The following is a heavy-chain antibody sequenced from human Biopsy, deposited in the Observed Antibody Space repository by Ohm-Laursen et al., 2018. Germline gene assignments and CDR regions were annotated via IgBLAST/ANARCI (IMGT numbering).Heavy chain of an antibody. Sequence: IQTLTLTSSFSGFSLSARGMCVSWIRQASGKALEWLARVDWDDYKDYSASLQTKLSISKDTSNDQVVLTVNNVDPADTATYYCARTPILIVSAGLVYRHRRHLQGMDVWGQGIAVTVS. CDR1: GFSLSARGMC. V-gene: IGHV2-70*11. D-gene: IGHD6-13*01. J-gene: IGHJ6*02. CDR2: VDWDDYK. CDR3: ARTPILIVSAGLVYRHRRHLQGMDV.